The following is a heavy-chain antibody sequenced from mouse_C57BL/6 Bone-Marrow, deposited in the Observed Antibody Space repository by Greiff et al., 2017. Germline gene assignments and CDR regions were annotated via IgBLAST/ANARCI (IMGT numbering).Heavy chain of an antibody. V-gene: IGHV5-6*01. CDR3: ARDVYAMDY. Sequence: EVKVVESGGDLVKPGGSLKLSCAASGFTFSSYGMSWVRQTPDKRLEWVATISSGGSYTDYPDSVKGRFTISRDNAKNTLYLQMSSLKSEDTAMYYCARDVYAMDYWGQGTSVTVSS. J-gene: IGHJ4*01. CDR1: GFTFSSYG. CDR2: ISSGGSYT.